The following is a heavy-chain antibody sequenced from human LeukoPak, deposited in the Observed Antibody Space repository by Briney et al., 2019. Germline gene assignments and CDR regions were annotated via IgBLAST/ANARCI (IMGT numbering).Heavy chain of an antibody. D-gene: IGHD2-2*01. CDR2: INPSGGST. CDR1: GYTFTSYY. V-gene: IGHV1-46*01. CDR3: AAVGGCSSTSCYARYFDL. J-gene: IGHJ2*01. Sequence: ASVKVSCKASGYTFTSYYMHWVRQAPGQGLEWMGIINPSGGSTSYAQKFQGRVTMTRDTSTSTVYMELSSLRSGDTAVYYCAAVGGCSSTSCYARYFDLWGRGTLVTVSS.